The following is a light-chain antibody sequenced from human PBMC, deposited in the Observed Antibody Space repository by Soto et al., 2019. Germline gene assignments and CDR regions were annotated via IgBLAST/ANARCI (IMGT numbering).Light chain of an antibody. V-gene: IGKV4-1*01. J-gene: IGKJ3*01. CDR2: WAS. CDR1: QSLLYSSNNKNY. CDR3: QEYYDTPYT. Sequence: DIVMTQSPDSLAVSLGERATINCMSSQSLLYSSNNKNYLAWYQQKPGQPPKLLIYWASTRESGVPDRFSGSGSGTDFTLTISSLQAEDVAVYYCQEYYDTPYTFGPGTKVDIQ.